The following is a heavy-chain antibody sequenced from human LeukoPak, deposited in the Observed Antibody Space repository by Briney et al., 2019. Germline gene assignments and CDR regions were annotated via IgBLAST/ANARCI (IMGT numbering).Heavy chain of an antibody. CDR3: ARFTVKLSSRAFDY. CDR1: GFTFSSYW. D-gene: IGHD6-13*01. CDR2: IKQDGSEK. Sequence: GGSLRLSCAASGFTFSSYWMSWVRQAPGKGLEWVANIKQDGSEKYYVDSVKGRFTISRDNAKNSLYLQMNSLRAEDTAVYYCARFTVKLSSRAFDYWGQGTLVTVSS. J-gene: IGHJ4*02. V-gene: IGHV3-7*01.